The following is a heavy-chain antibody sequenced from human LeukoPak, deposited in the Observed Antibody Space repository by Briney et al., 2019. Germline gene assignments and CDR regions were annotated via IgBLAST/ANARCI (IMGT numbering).Heavy chain of an antibody. Sequence: TLSLTCTVSGGSISRCYWSWIRQPPGKALEWLALIYWNDDKRYSPSLKSRLTITKDTSKNQVVLTMTNMDPVDTATYYCAQKPRRTDAFDIWGQGTMVTVSS. CDR2: IYWNDDK. J-gene: IGHJ3*02. CDR1: GGSISRCYW. CDR3: AQKPRRTDAFDI. V-gene: IGHV2-5*01.